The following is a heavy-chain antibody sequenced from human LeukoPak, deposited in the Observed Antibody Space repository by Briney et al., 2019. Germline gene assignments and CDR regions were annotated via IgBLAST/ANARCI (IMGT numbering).Heavy chain of an antibody. V-gene: IGHV3-48*03. D-gene: IGHD4-11*01. J-gene: IGHJ4*02. CDR3: TRDLFFDGNYRPDYFDC. Sequence: GGSLRLSCAASGFNFRDYEMNWVRQAPGKGLEWLSYISGSSGIIYYADSVKGRFSISRDNAKNSLYLQMNSLRAEDTAIYYCTRDLFFDGNYRPDYFDCWGQGTLVTVSS. CDR1: GFNFRDYE. CDR2: ISGSSGII.